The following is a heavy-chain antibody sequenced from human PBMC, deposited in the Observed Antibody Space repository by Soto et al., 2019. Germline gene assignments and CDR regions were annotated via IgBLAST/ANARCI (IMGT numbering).Heavy chain of an antibody. V-gene: IGHV4-34*01. CDR2: INHSGST. Sequence: SESLSLTCTVYGGSFSGYYWSWIRQPPGKGLEWIGEINHSGSTNYNPSLKSRVTISVDTSKNQFSLKLSSVTAADTAVYYCAVRWPDYWGQGTLVTVSS. CDR1: GGSFSGYY. D-gene: IGHD4-17*01. J-gene: IGHJ4*02. CDR3: AVRWPDY.